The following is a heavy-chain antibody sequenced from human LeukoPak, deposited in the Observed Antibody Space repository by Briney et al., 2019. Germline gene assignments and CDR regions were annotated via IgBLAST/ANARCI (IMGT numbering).Heavy chain of an antibody. Sequence: TSETLSLTCTVSGGSISSSSYYWGWIRQPPGKGLEWIGSIYYSGSTYYNPSLKSRVTISVDTSKNQFSLKLSSVTAADTAVYYCAREPQDHSSEDYWGQGTLVTVSS. V-gene: IGHV4-39*02. CDR3: AREPQDHSSEDY. CDR2: IYYSGST. CDR1: GGSISSSSYY. J-gene: IGHJ4*02. D-gene: IGHD6-19*01.